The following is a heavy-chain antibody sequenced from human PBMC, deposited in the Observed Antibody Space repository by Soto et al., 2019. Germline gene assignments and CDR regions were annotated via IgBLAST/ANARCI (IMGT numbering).Heavy chain of an antibody. J-gene: IGHJ3*01. CDR2: ISGSGGST. D-gene: IGHD5-18*01. CDR1: GFTFSSYA. CDR3: AKDAGAVYSYGPNDAFAF. V-gene: IGHV3-23*01. Sequence: EVQLLESGGGLVQPGGSLRLSCAASGFTFSSYAMSWVRQAPGKGLEWVSAISGSGGSTYYADSVKGRFTISRDNSKNTLYLQMNSLRAEDSAVYYCAKDAGAVYSYGPNDAFAFWGQGTMVTVCS.